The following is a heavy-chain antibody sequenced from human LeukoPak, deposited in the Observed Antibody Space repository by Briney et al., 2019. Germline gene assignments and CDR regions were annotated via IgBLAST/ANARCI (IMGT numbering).Heavy chain of an antibody. D-gene: IGHD2-2*01. V-gene: IGHV3-21*01. CDR2: ISSSSSYI. J-gene: IGHJ5*02. CDR3: ARDPGGCCSSTSCPNWFDP. Sequence: GGSLRLSCAASGFTFSSYSMNWVRQAPGKGLEWVSSISSSSSYIYYADSVKGRFTISRDNAKNSLYLQMNSLRAEDTAVYYCARDPGGCCSSTSCPNWFDPWGQGTLVTVSS. CDR1: GFTFSSYS.